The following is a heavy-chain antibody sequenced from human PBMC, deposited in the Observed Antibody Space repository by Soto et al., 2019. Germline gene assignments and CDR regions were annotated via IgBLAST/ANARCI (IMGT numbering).Heavy chain of an antibody. CDR1: GYTFTSYA. CDR3: AGQLKRANWFDP. CDR2: INAGNGNT. D-gene: IGHD6-25*01. J-gene: IGHJ5*02. Sequence: ASVKVSCKASGYTFTSYAMHWVRQAPGQRLEWMGWINAGNGNTKYSQKFQGRVTITRDTSASTAYMELSSLRSEDTAVYYCAGQLKRANWFDPWGQGTLVTVSS. V-gene: IGHV1-3*01.